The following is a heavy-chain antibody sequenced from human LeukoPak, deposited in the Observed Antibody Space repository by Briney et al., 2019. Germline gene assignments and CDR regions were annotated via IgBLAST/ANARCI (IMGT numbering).Heavy chain of an antibody. CDR1: GYSISNGYY. D-gene: IGHD6-25*01. Sequence: SETLSLTCTVSGYSISNGYYWGWIRQPPGKGLEWIGSIYHSGSTYYNLSLKSRVTISVDTSKNQFSLKLSSVTAADTAVYYCARARSGVAVDYWGQGTLVTVSS. V-gene: IGHV4-38-2*02. CDR3: ARARSGVAVDY. J-gene: IGHJ4*02. CDR2: IYHSGST.